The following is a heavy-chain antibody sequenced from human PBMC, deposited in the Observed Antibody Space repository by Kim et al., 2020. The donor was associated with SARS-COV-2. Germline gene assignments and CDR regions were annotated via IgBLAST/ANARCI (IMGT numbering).Heavy chain of an antibody. CDR3: ARLVVPFTVAGTTDAFDI. Sequence: GGSLRLSCAASGFTFSSYGMHWVRQAPGKGLEWVAVIWYDGSNKYYADSVKGRFTISRDNSKNTLYLQMNSLRAEDTAVYYCARLVVPFTVAGTTDAFDIWGQGTMVTVSS. D-gene: IGHD6-19*01. V-gene: IGHV3-33*01. J-gene: IGHJ3*02. CDR1: GFTFSSYG. CDR2: IWYDGSNK.